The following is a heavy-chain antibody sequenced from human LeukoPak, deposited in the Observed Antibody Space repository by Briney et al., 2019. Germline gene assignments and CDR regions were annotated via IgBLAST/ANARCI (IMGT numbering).Heavy chain of an antibody. CDR2: ISKSGNT. CDR3: ATISGPGETHDY. Sequence: PGGSLRLSCTTSGFTFSSYALSWVRQAPGKGLEWVSAISKSGNTYYADSVEGRFTISRDNSKNTLHLQMNSLRAEDTAVYYCATISGPGETHDYWGQGTLVTVSS. CDR1: GFTFSSYA. D-gene: IGHD3-16*01. V-gene: IGHV3-23*01. J-gene: IGHJ4*02.